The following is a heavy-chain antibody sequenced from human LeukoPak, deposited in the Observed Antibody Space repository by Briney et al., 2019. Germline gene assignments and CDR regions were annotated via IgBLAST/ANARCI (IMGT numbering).Heavy chain of an antibody. D-gene: IGHD4-17*01. J-gene: IGHJ3*02. CDR1: GGSFSGYY. V-gene: IGHV4-34*01. CDR2: INHSGST. CDR3: ASYGDSYEDAFDI. Sequence: PSETLSLTCAVYGGSFSGYYWSWIRQPPGKGLEWIGEINHSGSTNYNPSLKSRVTISVDTSKNKFSLKLSSVTAADTAVYYCASYGDSYEDAFDIWGQGTMVTVSS.